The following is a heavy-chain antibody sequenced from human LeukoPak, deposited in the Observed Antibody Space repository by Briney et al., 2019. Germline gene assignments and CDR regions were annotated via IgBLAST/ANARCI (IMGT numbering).Heavy chain of an antibody. J-gene: IGHJ3*02. CDR2: ISWNSGSI. D-gene: IGHD6-13*01. CDR3: AKDSSSWYHDAFDI. Sequence: PGGSLRLSCAASGFTFDDYAMHWVRQAPGKGLEWVSGISWNSGSIGYADSVKGRFTISRDNAKNSLYLQMNSLRAEDTALYYCAKDSSSWYHDAFDIWGQGTMVTVSS. V-gene: IGHV3-9*01. CDR1: GFTFDDYA.